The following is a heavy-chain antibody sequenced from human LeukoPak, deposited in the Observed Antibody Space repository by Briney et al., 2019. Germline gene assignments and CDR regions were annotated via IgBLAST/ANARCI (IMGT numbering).Heavy chain of an antibody. J-gene: IGHJ5*02. Sequence: SETLSLNCTVSGGSISSYYWSWIRQPAGKGLEWIGRIYTSGSTNYNPSLKSRVTMSVDTSKNQFSLKLSSVTAADTAVYYCARDSTEWELLWWFDPWGQGTLVTVSS. CDR1: GGSISSYY. CDR3: ARDSTEWELLWWFDP. V-gene: IGHV4-4*07. CDR2: IYTSGST. D-gene: IGHD1-26*01.